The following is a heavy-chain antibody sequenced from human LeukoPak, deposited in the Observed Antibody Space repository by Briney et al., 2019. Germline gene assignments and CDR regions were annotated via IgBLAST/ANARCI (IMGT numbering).Heavy chain of an antibody. CDR1: GFTSGDYA. CDR2: IRSKDYGGTT. V-gene: IGHV3-49*04. D-gene: IGHD6-13*01. CDR3: TSSSWYLLADY. J-gene: IGHJ4*02. Sequence: GGSLRLSCTASGFTSGDYAMSWVRQAPGKGLEWVGFIRSKDYGGTTEYAASVKGRFTISRDDSKSIAYLQMNSLKTEDTAVYYCTSSSWYLLADYWGQGTLVTVSS.